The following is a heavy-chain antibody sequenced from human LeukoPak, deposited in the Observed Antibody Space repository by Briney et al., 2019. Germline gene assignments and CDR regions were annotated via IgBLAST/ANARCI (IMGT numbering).Heavy chain of an antibody. CDR3: AREGGWNDGRWFDP. J-gene: IGHJ5*02. V-gene: IGHV4-39*07. CDR1: GGSISSSSYY. CDR2: IYYSGNT. Sequence: SETLSLTCTVSGGSISSSSYYWGWIRQPPGKGLEWIGNIYYSGNTYYNSSLKSRVTISVDTSKNQFSLKLSSVTAADTAVYYCAREGGWNDGRWFDPWGQGTLVTVSS. D-gene: IGHD1-1*01.